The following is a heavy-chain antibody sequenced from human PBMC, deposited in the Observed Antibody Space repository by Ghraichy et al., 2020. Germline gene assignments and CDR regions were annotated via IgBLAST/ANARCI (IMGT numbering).Heavy chain of an antibody. CDR1: GYSISSGYF. J-gene: IGHJ2*01. V-gene: IGHV4-38-2*02. CDR3: VRDYYDTDDYPTFVDH. CDR2: IFHSGTT. Sequence: SQTLSLTCAVSGYSISSGYFWGWIRQPPGKGLEWIGSIFHSGTTYYNPSLKSRVSISVDTSMNQFSLKLRPVTAADPALYYCVRDYYDTDDYPTFVDHWGTGTLVT. D-gene: IGHD3-22*01.